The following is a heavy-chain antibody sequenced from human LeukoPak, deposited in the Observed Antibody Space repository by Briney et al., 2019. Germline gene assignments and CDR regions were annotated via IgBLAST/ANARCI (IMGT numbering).Heavy chain of an antibody. J-gene: IGHJ5*02. Sequence: SETLSLTCTVSGGSISSRSYYWGWIRQPPGKGLEWIGSIFYTGATYYNPSLKSRLTISVDTSKNQFSLKLSSVTAADTAVYYCARRPDGGRYCSSATCYRVGWFDPWGQGTLVTVSS. CDR1: GGSISSRSYY. CDR2: IFYTGAT. CDR3: ARRPDGGRYCSSATCYRVGWFDP. V-gene: IGHV4-39*01. D-gene: IGHD2-2*02.